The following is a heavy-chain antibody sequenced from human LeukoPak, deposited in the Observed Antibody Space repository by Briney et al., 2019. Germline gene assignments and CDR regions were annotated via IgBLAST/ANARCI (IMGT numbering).Heavy chain of an antibody. CDR1: GFTFSDYY. CDR2: ISSSGSTI. J-gene: IGHJ4*02. CDR3: ARDRIVGATFDY. Sequence: PGGSLRLSCAASGFTFSDYYMSWIRQAPGKGLEWVSYISSSGSTIYYADSVKGRFTISRDNAKNSLYLQMNSLRAGDTAVYYCARDRIVGATFDYWGQGTLVTVSS. V-gene: IGHV3-11*01. D-gene: IGHD1-26*01.